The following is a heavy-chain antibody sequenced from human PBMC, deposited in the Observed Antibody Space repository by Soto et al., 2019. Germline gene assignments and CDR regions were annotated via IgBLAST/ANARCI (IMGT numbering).Heavy chain of an antibody. CDR2: IYPGDSDT. CDR1: GYSFTSYW. V-gene: IGHV5-51*01. CDR3: ARPGEYSYGKKIPGAYYYYGMDV. Sequence: PGESLKISCKGSGYSFTSYWIGWVRQMPGKGLEWMGIIYPGDSDTRYSPSFQGQVTISADKSISTAYLQWSSLKASDTAMYYCARPGEYSYGKKIPGAYYYYGMDVWGQGTTVTVSS. J-gene: IGHJ6*02. D-gene: IGHD5-18*01.